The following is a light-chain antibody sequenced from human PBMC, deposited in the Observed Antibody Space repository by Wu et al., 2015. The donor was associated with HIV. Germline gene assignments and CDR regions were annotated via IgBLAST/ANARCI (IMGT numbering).Light chain of an antibody. CDR2: DAS. Sequence: EIVLTQSPGTLSLSPGERATLSCRASQSVTTNELAWYQQKPGQSPRLLIYDASSRAAGLPDRFSGSGSGTDFTLTISRLEPEDFAVYYCQQYGNSPSFGQGTKLEIK. V-gene: IGKV3-20*01. J-gene: IGKJ2*03. CDR3: QQYGNSPS. CDR1: QSVTTNE.